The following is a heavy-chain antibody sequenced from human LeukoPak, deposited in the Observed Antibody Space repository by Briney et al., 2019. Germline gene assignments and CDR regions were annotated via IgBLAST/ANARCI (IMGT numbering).Heavy chain of an antibody. V-gene: IGHV3-30*18. J-gene: IGHJ4*02. CDR2: ISYDGSNK. D-gene: IGHD3-10*01. Sequence: GRSLRLSCAASGFTFSSYGMHWVRQAPGKGLEWVAVISYDGSNKYYADSVKGRFTISRDNSKNTLYLQMNSLRAEDTAVYYCAKDGEGYGSGSYYPDYWVQGTLVTVSS. CDR1: GFTFSSYG. CDR3: AKDGEGYGSGSYYPDY.